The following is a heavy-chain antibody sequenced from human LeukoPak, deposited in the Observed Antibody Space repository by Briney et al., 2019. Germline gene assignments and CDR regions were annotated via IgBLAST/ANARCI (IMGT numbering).Heavy chain of an antibody. Sequence: GGSLRLSCAASGFTFSSYGMSWVRQAPGKGLEWVSGMSGSGGSTYYADSVKGRFTISRDNSKNTLYLQMNSLRAEDTAVYYCARDPRPATGGGYWGQGTLVTVSS. CDR2: MSGSGGST. J-gene: IGHJ4*02. CDR3: ARDPRPATGGGY. V-gene: IGHV3-23*01. CDR1: GFTFSSYG. D-gene: IGHD1-14*01.